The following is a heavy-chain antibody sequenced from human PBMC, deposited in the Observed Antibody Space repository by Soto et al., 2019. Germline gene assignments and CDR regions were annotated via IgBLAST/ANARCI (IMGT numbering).Heavy chain of an antibody. V-gene: IGHV3-23*05. J-gene: IGHJ4*02. Sequence: GGSLRLSCAAFGFTLDKYTMGWVRQAPGKGLEWVAESFSSGGTQYADSVKGRFTISRDNSRNMVFLQMNGLRVEDTALYYCVRDREPDGIWTIHFWGQGVLVTVSS. CDR2: SFSSGGT. CDR3: VRDREPDGIWTIHF. CDR1: GFTLDKYT. D-gene: IGHD3-9*01.